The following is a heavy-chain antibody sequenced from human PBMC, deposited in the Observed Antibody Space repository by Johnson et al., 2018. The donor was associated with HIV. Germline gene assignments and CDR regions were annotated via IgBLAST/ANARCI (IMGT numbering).Heavy chain of an antibody. CDR2: ISYDGSNK. CDR1: GFTFSSYA. Sequence: VQLVESGGGVVQPGRSLRLSCAASGFTFSSYAMHWVRQAPGKGLEWVAVISYDGSNKYYADSVKGRFTISRDNSKNTLYLQMNSLRAEDTAVYYCAKDLELSPGTARAVGGSFDIWGQGTMVTVSS. CDR3: AKDLELSPGTARAVGGSFDI. V-gene: IGHV3-30-3*01. J-gene: IGHJ3*02. D-gene: IGHD6-19*01.